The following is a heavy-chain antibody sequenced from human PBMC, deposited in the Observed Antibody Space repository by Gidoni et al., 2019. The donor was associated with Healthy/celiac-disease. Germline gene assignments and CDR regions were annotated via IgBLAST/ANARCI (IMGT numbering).Heavy chain of an antibody. Sequence: EVQLVESGGGLVKPGRSLRLSCTASGFTLGEYAMSWFRQAPGKGLEWVGFIRSKAYGGTTEYAASVKGRFTISRDDSKSIAYLQMNSLKTEDTAVYYCTRDRSIAARRYYYYGMDVWGQGTTVTVSS. CDR1: GFTLGEYA. D-gene: IGHD6-6*01. CDR2: IRSKAYGGTT. V-gene: IGHV3-49*05. J-gene: IGHJ6*02. CDR3: TRDRSIAARRYYYYGMDV.